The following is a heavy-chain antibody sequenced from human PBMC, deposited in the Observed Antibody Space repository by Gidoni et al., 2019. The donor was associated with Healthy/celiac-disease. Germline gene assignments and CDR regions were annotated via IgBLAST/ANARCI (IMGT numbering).Heavy chain of an antibody. J-gene: IGHJ3*02. CDR3: ARVGASYDAFDI. V-gene: IGHV4-4*03. CDR1: GGSIISSNW. CDR2: IYHSGST. Sequence: QVQLQESGAGLVKPPGTLSRTCSGSGGSIISSNWWSWVRQPPGKGLEWIGEIYHSGSTNDNPSLKSRVTISVDKSKNQFSLKLSSVTAADTAVYYCARVGASYDAFDIWGQGTMVTVSS. D-gene: IGHD3-10*01.